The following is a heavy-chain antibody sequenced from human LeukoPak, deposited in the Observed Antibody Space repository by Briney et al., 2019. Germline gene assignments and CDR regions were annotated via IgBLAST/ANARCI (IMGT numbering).Heavy chain of an antibody. CDR3: ARGRGSGWPDAFDI. Sequence: SETLSLTCTVSGGPISSYYWSWIRQPPGKGLEWIGYIYYSGSTNYNPSLKSRVTISVDTSKNQFSLKLSSVTAADTAVYYCARGRGSGWPDAFDIWGQGTMVTVSS. D-gene: IGHD6-19*01. CDR2: IYYSGST. V-gene: IGHV4-59*01. J-gene: IGHJ3*02. CDR1: GGPISSYY.